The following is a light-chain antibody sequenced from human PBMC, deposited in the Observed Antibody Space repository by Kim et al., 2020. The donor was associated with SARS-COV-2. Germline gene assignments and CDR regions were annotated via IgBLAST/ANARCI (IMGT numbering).Light chain of an antibody. CDR1: QSVSSN. Sequence: SVSPGERATLSCRASQSVSSNLAWYQQKPGQAPRLLIYGASTRATGIPARFSGSGSGTEFTLTISSLQSEDFAVYYCQQYNNWWTFGQGTKVDIK. CDR3: QQYNNWWT. CDR2: GAS. J-gene: IGKJ1*01. V-gene: IGKV3-15*01.